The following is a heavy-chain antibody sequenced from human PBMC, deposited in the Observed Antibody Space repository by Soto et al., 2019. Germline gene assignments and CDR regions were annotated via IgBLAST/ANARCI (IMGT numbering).Heavy chain of an antibody. J-gene: IGHJ4*02. CDR2: ISSRSTYI. D-gene: IGHD2-15*01. Sequence: EVQLVESGGGLVKPGGSLRLSCAASGLTFSSYSMNWVRQAPGKGLEWVSSISSRSTYIHYADSVKGRFTISRDNAKNSLYLQMNSLRAEDTAVYYCARAQYSGGSADYFDYWGQGILVTVSS. CDR1: GLTFSSYS. V-gene: IGHV3-21*01. CDR3: ARAQYSGGSADYFDY.